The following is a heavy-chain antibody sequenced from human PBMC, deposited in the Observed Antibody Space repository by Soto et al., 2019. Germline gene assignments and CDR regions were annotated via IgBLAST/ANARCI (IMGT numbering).Heavy chain of an antibody. V-gene: IGHV4-31*03. J-gene: IGHJ4*02. CDR2: IDGSGYT. D-gene: IGHD3-3*01. CDR1: GGSISTGGYY. Sequence: LSLTCTVSGGSISTGGYYWSWIRQYPGKGLEWLGYIDGSGYTFYNPSLQSRLTLSMDTSKNQFSLKLSSATAADTAVYFCARRQAGFFYGIDYWGQGTLVTVSS. CDR3: ARRQAGFFYGIDY.